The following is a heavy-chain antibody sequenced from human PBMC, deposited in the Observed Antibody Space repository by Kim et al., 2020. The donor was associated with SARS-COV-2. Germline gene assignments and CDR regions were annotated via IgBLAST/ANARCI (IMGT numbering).Heavy chain of an antibody. Sequence: SQTLSLTCAISGDSVSTNSAAWIWIRQSPSRGLEWLGRTYYRSQWINDYAVSVKNRIDINPDTSKNQFSLQLDSVTPEDTAVYFCARRLHTRSYFDYWGQGTLVTVSS. V-gene: IGHV6-1*01. D-gene: IGHD2-15*01. CDR2: TYYRSQWIN. J-gene: IGHJ4*02. CDR3: ARRLHTRSYFDY. CDR1: GDSVSTNSAA.